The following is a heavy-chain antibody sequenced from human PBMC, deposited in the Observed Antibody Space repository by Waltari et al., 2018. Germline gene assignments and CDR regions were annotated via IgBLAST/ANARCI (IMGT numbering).Heavy chain of an antibody. V-gene: IGHV3-74*01. CDR1: GFTFSSYW. CDR2: INSDGSTT. CDR3: ARAQLTMARNLDL. D-gene: IGHD3-10*01. Sequence: EVQLVESGGGLVQPGGSLGLSCVTSGFTFSSYWMHWVRQVPGKGLWWVSRINSDGSTTSYADSVKGRFTISRDNAKNTLYLQMNSLRADDTSVYYCARAQLTMARNLDLWGRGTLVTVSS. J-gene: IGHJ2*01.